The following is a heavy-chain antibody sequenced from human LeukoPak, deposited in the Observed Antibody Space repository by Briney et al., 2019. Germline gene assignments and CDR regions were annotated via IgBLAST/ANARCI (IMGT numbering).Heavy chain of an antibody. J-gene: IGHJ5*02. CDR3: ARDPKGMYYDFWSGYGGTNWFDP. CDR2: INPNSGGT. D-gene: IGHD3-3*01. Sequence: ASVKVSCKASGYTFSSYYMHWVRQAPGQGLEWMGWINPNSGGTNYAQKFQGRVTMTRDTSISTAYMKLSRLRSDDTAVYYCARDPKGMYYDFWSGYGGTNWFDPWGQGTLVTVSS. V-gene: IGHV1-2*02. CDR1: GYTFSSYY.